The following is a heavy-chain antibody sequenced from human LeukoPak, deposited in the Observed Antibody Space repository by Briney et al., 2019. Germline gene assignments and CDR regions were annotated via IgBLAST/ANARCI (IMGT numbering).Heavy chain of an antibody. J-gene: IGHJ5*02. CDR3: ARDRQGFGELFGGNWFDP. Sequence: ASVKVSCKASGYTFTSYYMHWVRQAPGQGLEWMGIINPSGGSTSYAQKFQGRVTITADESTSTAYMELSSLRSEDTAVYYCARDRQGFGELFGGNWFDPWGQGTLVTVSS. D-gene: IGHD3-10*01. CDR1: GYTFTSYY. CDR2: INPSGGST. V-gene: IGHV1-46*01.